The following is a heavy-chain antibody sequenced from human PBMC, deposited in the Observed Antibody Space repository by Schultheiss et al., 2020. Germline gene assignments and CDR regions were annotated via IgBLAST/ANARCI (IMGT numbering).Heavy chain of an antibody. J-gene: IGHJ5*02. CDR1: GFTFSSYS. CDR3: AKGSGWELHWNWSDP. Sequence: GGSLRLSCAASGFTFSSYSMNWVRQTPGKGLECVSGISGSGGSTYYADSVKGRFTISRDNSKNTLYLQMNSLRAEDTAVYYCAKGSGWELHWNWSDPWGQGTLVTVSS. D-gene: IGHD2-15*01. V-gene: IGHV3-23*01. CDR2: ISGSGGST.